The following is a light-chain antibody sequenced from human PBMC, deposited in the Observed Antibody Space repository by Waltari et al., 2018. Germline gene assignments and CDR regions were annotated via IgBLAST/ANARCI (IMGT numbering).Light chain of an antibody. V-gene: IGLV2-8*01. CDR3: SSYGGANNLI. CDR1: SRDVGRFDL. CDR2: EVA. Sequence: QSALTQSPSAAGSPGQSVIISCTGTSRDVGRFDLVSWYQQPPGQAPKLILYEVAKRPSGVPDRFSGSKSGNTASLTVSGLQADDEAAYFCSSYGGANNLIFGGGTTVTVL. J-gene: IGLJ2*01.